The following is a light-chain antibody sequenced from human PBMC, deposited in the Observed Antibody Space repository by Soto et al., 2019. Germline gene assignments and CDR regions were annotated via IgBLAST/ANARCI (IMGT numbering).Light chain of an antibody. J-gene: IGLJ3*02. CDR1: SGHTTYI. CDR2: LEGSGNY. CDR3: ETWDRDTRV. Sequence: QSVLTQSSSASASLGSSVKLTCTLNSGHTTYIIAWHQQQPGKAPRYLMKLEGSGNYNKGSGVPDRFSGSSSGADRYLVISNLQFEDEADYYCETWDRDTRVFGGGTELTVL. V-gene: IGLV4-60*02.